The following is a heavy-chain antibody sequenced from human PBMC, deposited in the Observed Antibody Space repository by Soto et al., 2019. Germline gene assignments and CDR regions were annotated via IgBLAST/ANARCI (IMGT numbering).Heavy chain of an antibody. J-gene: IGHJ6*01. D-gene: IGHD3-10*01. CDR1: GGSVSSGSYY. V-gene: IGHV4-61*01. CDR3: ARWTGKGGYYYAMDV. CDR2: IYYSGST. Sequence: SETLSLTCTVSGGSVSSGSYYWSWIRQPPGKGLEWIGYIYYSGSTNYNPSLKSRVTISVDTSKNQFSLKLSSVTAADTAVYYCARWTGKGGYYYAMDVWGQGNTVTVSS.